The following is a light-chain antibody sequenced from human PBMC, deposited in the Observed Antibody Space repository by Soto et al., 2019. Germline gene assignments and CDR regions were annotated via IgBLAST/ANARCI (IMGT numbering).Light chain of an antibody. V-gene: IGLV4-69*01. CDR2: VNGDGSH. Sequence: QSVLTQSPSASASLGASVKLTCTLSSGHSNYAIAWHQQQPGKGPRYLMKVNGDGSHNKGDGIPDRFSGSSSGAERYLTISSLQSEDEADYYCQTWGTGIVVFGGGTKLTVL. CDR3: QTWGTGIVV. CDR1: SGHSNYA. J-gene: IGLJ2*01.